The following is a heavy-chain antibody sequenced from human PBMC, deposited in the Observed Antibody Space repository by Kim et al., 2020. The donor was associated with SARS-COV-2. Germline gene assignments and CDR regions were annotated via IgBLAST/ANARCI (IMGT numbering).Heavy chain of an antibody. Sequence: SETLSLTCTVSGGSISSSSYYWGWIRQPPGKGLEWIGSIYYSGSTYYNPSLKSRVTISVDTSKKQFSLKLSSVTAADTAVYYCARHRAVAGTTDLYGMDVWGQGTTVTVSS. CDR1: GGSISSSSYY. J-gene: IGHJ6*02. D-gene: IGHD6-19*01. V-gene: IGHV4-39*01. CDR2: IYYSGST. CDR3: ARHRAVAGTTDLYGMDV.